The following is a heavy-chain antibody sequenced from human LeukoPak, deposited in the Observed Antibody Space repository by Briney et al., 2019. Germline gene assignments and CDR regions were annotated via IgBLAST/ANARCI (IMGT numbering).Heavy chain of an antibody. Sequence: SETLSLTCTVSGGSISSSSYYWGWIRQPPGKGLEWFASMYHSGNTYYNPSLRSRVTVSVDTSKNQFSLKLNSVTAADTAVYYCATQQCSGGSCYSRAIWFDPWGQGTLVTVSS. CDR1: GGSISSSSYY. V-gene: IGHV4-39*01. D-gene: IGHD2-15*01. CDR2: MYHSGNT. CDR3: ATQQCSGGSCYSRAIWFDP. J-gene: IGHJ5*02.